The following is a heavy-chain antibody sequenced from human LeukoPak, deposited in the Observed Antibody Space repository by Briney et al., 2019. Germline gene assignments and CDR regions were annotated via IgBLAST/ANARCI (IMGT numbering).Heavy chain of an antibody. V-gene: IGHV3-21*01. CDR3: ARARDYYGSGSYYQSDY. CDR1: GFTFSSYS. J-gene: IGHJ4*02. Sequence: GESLRLSCAASGFTFSSYSMNWVRQAPGKGLEWVSSISSSSSYIYYADSVKGRFTISRDNAKNSLYLQMNSLRAEDTAVYYCARARDYYGSGSYYQSDYWGQGTLVTVSS. D-gene: IGHD3-10*01. CDR2: ISSSSSYI.